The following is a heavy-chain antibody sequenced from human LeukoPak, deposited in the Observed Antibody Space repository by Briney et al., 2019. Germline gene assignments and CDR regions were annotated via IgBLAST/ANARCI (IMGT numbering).Heavy chain of an antibody. Sequence: PGGSLRLSCAASGFTFSTYWMHWVRQAPGKGLVWVSRINADGSSIDYADSVKGRFTISRDNAKNSLYLQMNSLRAEDTAVYYCARVGGWYRGSVDYWGQGTLVTVSS. CDR3: ARVGGWYRGSVDY. CDR2: INADGSSI. CDR1: GFTFSTYW. V-gene: IGHV3-74*01. J-gene: IGHJ4*02. D-gene: IGHD6-19*01.